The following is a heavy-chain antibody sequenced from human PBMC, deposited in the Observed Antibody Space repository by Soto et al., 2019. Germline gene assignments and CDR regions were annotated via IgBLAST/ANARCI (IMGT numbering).Heavy chain of an antibody. CDR3: ARPPTALTEYAIARFDY. J-gene: IGHJ4*02. D-gene: IGHD2-8*01. V-gene: IGHV3-48*01. Sequence: GGSLRLSCAASGFTFSSYSMNWVRQGPGKGLEWVSYISSSGSSIYYADSVKGRLNISRDNAKKSLYRQRYSLRAEDTAVYYCARPPTALTEYAIARFDYWGQGTLVTVSS. CDR1: GFTFSSYS. CDR2: ISSSGSSI.